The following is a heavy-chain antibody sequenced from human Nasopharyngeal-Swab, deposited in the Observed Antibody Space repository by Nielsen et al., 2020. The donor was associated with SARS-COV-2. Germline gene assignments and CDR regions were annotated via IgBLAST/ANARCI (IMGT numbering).Heavy chain of an antibody. V-gene: IGHV3-21*01. CDR2: ISSSSSYI. CDR3: ARDGLDYDFWSAYFMDV. CDR1: GFTFNNYN. J-gene: IGHJ6*02. D-gene: IGHD3-3*01. Sequence: GGSRRLSCAASGFTFNNYNFNWVRQAPGKGLEWVLSISSSSSYIYYADSVKGRFTISRDNAKNSLYLQMNSLRAEDTAVYYCARDGLDYDFWSAYFMDVWGQGTTVTVSS.